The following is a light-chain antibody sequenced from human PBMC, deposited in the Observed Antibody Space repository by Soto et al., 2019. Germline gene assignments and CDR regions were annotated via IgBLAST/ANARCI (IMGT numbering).Light chain of an antibody. CDR1: SSYVGSYNL. V-gene: IGLV2-23*02. CDR3: CSYAGSVTYV. Sequence: QSALTQPASVSGSPGQSITISCTGTSSYVGSYNLVSWYQHHPGKAPKIMIYEVTKRPSGVSSRFSGSKSGNTASLTISGLQAEDEADYYCCSYAGSVTYVFGSGTKVTVL. J-gene: IGLJ1*01. CDR2: EVT.